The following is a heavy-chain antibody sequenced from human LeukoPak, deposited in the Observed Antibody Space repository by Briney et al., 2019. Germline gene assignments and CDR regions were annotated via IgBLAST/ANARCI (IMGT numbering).Heavy chain of an antibody. CDR1: GYTFTSYG. J-gene: IGHJ4*02. CDR3: ARVLRSGPAGGWVF. V-gene: IGHV1-18*01. Sequence: GASVKVSCKASGYTFTSYGISWVRQAPGQGLEWMGWISAYNGNTNYAQKLQGRVTMTTDTSTSTAYMELRSLRSDDTAVYYCARVLRSGPAGGWVFWGQGTLVTVSS. D-gene: IGHD5-12*01. CDR2: ISAYNGNT.